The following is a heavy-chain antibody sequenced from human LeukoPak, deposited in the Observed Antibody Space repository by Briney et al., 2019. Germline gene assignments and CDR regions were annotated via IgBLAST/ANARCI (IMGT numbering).Heavy chain of an antibody. D-gene: IGHD6-13*01. CDR3: AAGTAADF. CDR1: GFTFSDYY. Sequence: GGSLRLSCAASGFTFSDYYMSWIRQAPGKGLEWVSYISGSSSSTKYTDSVKGRFTISRDNARTSLYLQMDSLSLEDTAVYYCAAGTAADFWGQGTLVTVSS. V-gene: IGHV3-11*03. J-gene: IGHJ4*02. CDR2: ISGSSSST.